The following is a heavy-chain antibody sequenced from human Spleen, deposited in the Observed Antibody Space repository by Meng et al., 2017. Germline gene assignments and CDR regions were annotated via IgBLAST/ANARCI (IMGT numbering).Heavy chain of an antibody. CDR1: GFTFSSYA. J-gene: IGHJ4*02. Sequence: GESLKISCAASGFTFSSYAMSWVRQAPGKGLEWVSAISGSGGSTYYADSVKGQFTISRDNSKNTLYLQMNSLRAEDTAVYYCAKTKLTTGRDYPDYWGQGTLVTVSS. D-gene: IGHD3-16*01. CDR3: AKTKLTTGRDYPDY. V-gene: IGHV3-23*01. CDR2: ISGSGGST.